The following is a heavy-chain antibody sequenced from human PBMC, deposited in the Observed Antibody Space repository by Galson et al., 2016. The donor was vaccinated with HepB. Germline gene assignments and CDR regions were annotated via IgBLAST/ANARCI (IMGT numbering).Heavy chain of an antibody. CDR2: XXEDXXXK. D-gene: IGHD5-18*01. J-gene: IGHJ4*01. CDR3: ARRGYADY. V-gene: IGHV3-7*03. CDR1: GFTFNXXX. Sequence: SLRLSCAASGFTFNXXXMHXXXQAXXXGLXXVAXXXEDXXXKNYLDSGKGRFTIXXXNAKNSLYLQXXXLRVEDTAVYYCARRGYADYWGXXTLXTVSS.